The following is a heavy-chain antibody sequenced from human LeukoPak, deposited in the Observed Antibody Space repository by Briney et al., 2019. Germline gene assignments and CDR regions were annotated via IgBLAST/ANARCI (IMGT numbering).Heavy chain of an antibody. J-gene: IGHJ4*02. Sequence: ASVKVSCKASENTFTGYYMHWVRQAPGQGLEWMGWTNPNIGSTNSAQKFQGRLTMTRDTSISTAYMELSGLRSDDTAVYYCARDTNIPESETFHYWGQGTLVTVSS. CDR1: ENTFTGYY. CDR2: TNPNIGST. V-gene: IGHV1-2*02. CDR3: ARDTNIPESETFHY. D-gene: IGHD2-2*02.